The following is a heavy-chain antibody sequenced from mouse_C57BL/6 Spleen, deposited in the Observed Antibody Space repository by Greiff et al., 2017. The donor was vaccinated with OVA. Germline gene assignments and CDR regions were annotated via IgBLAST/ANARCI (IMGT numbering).Heavy chain of an antibody. J-gene: IGHJ2*01. Sequence: VQLQQSGPELVKPGASVKISCKASGYTFTDYYMNWVKQSHGKSLEWIGDINPNNGGTSYNQKFKGKATLTVDKSSSTAYMELRSLTSEDSAVYYCARARYDYDVPYYFDYWGQGTTLTVSS. CDR2: INPNNGGT. CDR3: ARARYDYDVPYYFDY. V-gene: IGHV1-26*01. CDR1: GYTFTDYY. D-gene: IGHD2-4*01.